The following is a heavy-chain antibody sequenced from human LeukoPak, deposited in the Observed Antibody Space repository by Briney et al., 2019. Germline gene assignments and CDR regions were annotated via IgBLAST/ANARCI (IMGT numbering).Heavy chain of an antibody. Sequence: GRSLRLSCAASGFTFSNYGMHWVRQAPGKGLEWVAVISYDGSNKYYADSMKGRFTISRDNSKNTLYLQMNSLRAEDTAVYYCAKFWSGQATTQNDYWGQGTLVTVSS. CDR3: AKFWSGQATTQNDY. J-gene: IGHJ4*02. V-gene: IGHV3-30*18. CDR1: GFTFSNYG. CDR2: ISYDGSNK. D-gene: IGHD3-3*01.